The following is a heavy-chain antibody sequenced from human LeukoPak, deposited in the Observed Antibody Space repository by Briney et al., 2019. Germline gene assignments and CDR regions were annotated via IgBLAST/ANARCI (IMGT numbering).Heavy chain of an antibody. V-gene: IGHV3-48*03. D-gene: IGHD2-15*01. CDR2: ISSSGSTI. CDR3: ARDSSGGSWIDAFDI. CDR1: GFTFSSYD. Sequence: PGGSLRLSCAASGFTFSSYDMSWVRQAPGKGLEWVSSISSSGSTIYYADSAKGRFTISRDNAKNSLYLQMNSLRAEDTAVYYCARDSSGGSWIDAFDIWGQGTMVTVSS. J-gene: IGHJ3*02.